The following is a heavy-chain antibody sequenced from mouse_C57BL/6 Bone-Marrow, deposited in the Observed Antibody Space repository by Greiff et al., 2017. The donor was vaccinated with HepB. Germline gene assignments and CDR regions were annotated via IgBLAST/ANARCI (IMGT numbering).Heavy chain of an antibody. J-gene: IGHJ2*01. CDR2: ISYSGST. Sequence: EVKLMESGPGLEKPSQTLSLTCSVTGYSITSDYWNWIRKFPGNKLEYMGYISYSGSTYYNPSLKSRISITRDTSKNQYYLQLNSVTTEDTATYYCARSPYYYGSRFDYWGQGTTLTVSS. D-gene: IGHD1-1*01. CDR1: GYSITSDY. CDR3: ARSPYYYGSRFDY. V-gene: IGHV3-8*01.